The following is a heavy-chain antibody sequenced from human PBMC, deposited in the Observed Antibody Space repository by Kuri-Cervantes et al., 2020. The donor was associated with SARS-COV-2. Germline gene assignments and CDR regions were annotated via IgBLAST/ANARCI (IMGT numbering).Heavy chain of an antibody. J-gene: IGHJ6*03. Sequence: GESLKISCAASGFTFSSYGMHWVRQAPGKGLEWVAFIRYDGSNKYYADSVKGRFTISRDNSKNTLYLQMSSLRAEDTAIYYCSRVIFGEFNDYFYYYMDAWGEGTTVTVSS. CDR2: IRYDGSNK. CDR3: SRVIFGEFNDYFYYYMDA. D-gene: IGHD3-10*02. V-gene: IGHV3-30*02. CDR1: GFTFSSYG.